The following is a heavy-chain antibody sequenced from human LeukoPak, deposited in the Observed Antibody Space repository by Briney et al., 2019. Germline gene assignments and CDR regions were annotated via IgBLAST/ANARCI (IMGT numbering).Heavy chain of an antibody. V-gene: IGHV4-31*03. Sequence: SETLSLTCTVSGGSISSGGYYWSWIRQHPGKGLEWIGYIYYSGSTYYNPSLKSRVTLSVDTSKNQFSLKLSSVTAADTAVYYCARAEYYDFWSGYYPYYYYGMDVWGQGTTVTVSS. CDR2: IYYSGST. D-gene: IGHD3-3*01. CDR3: ARAEYYDFWSGYYPYYYYGMDV. CDR1: GGSISSGGYY. J-gene: IGHJ6*02.